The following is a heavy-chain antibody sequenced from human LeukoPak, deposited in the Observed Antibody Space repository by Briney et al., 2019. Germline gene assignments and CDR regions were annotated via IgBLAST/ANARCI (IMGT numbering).Heavy chain of an antibody. D-gene: IGHD4-17*01. Sequence: GASVKVSCKTSGYTFTDYYIHWVRQAPGQGLEWMGWINPNSGGTNYAQKFQGRVTMTRDTSISTAYMELSRLRSDDTAVYYCARGLMTTVTTYKHPNDYWGQGTLVTVSS. CDR2: INPNSGGT. V-gene: IGHV1-2*02. J-gene: IGHJ4*02. CDR3: ARGLMTTVTTYKHPNDY. CDR1: GYTFTDYY.